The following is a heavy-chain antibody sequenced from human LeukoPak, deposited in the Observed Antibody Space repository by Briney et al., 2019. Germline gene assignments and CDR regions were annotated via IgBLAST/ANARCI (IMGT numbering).Heavy chain of an antibody. Sequence: PGGSLRLSCAASGFTFSDYYMSWIRQAPGKGLEWVSYLSSSGSTIYYADSVKGRFTISRDNANNSLYLQMNSLRGEDTAVYYCARSQGTMVVTPGYWGQGTLVTVSS. CDR3: ARSQGTMVVTPGY. CDR1: GFTFSDYY. D-gene: IGHD4-23*01. V-gene: IGHV3-11*01. J-gene: IGHJ4*02. CDR2: LSSSGSTI.